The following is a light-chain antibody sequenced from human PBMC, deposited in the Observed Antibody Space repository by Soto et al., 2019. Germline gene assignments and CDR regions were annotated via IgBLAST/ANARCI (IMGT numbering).Light chain of an antibody. CDR2: EDT. CDR1: SNDVGAYNY. Sequence: QSVLTQPPSASGSPGQSVTISCTGSSNDVGAYNYVSWYQQHPGKAPKLIIYEDTKRPSGVPDRFSGSKSGNTASLTVSGLQADDEADYFCGSDAGSHNYGFGPGTKVTVL. V-gene: IGLV2-8*01. J-gene: IGLJ1*01. CDR3: GSDAGSHNYG.